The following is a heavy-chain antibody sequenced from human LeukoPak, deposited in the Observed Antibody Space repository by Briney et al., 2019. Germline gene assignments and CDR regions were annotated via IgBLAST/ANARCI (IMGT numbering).Heavy chain of an antibody. CDR1: GFTFSSYS. J-gene: IGHJ4*02. CDR2: ISSSSSYI. V-gene: IGHV3-21*01. D-gene: IGHD3-10*01. Sequence: GGSLRLSCAASGFTFSSYSMNWVRQAPGKGLEWVSSISSSSSYIYYADSVKGRFTISRDNAKNSLYLQMNSLRAEDTAVYYCARDPYGSGSYYKALDYWGQGTLVTVSP. CDR3: ARDPYGSGSYYKALDY.